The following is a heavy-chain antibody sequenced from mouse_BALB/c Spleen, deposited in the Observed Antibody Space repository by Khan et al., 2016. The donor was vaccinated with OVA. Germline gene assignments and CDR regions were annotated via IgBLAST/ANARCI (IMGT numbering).Heavy chain of an antibody. V-gene: IGHV3-2*02. D-gene: IGHD2-10*02. CDR2: ISYSGNT. CDR1: GYSITSDYA. CDR3: ARVYGGDFDY. Sequence: EVQLVESGPGLVKPSQSLSLTCTVTGYSITSDYAWNWIRQFPGNKLEWLGYISYSGNTNYNPSLKSRISVTRDTSKNHFFLQLNSVTTEDTATYYCARVYGGDFDYWGQGTTLTVSS. J-gene: IGHJ2*01.